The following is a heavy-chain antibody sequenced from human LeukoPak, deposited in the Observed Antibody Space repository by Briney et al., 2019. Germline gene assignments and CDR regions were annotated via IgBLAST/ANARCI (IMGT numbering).Heavy chain of an antibody. D-gene: IGHD3-10*01. V-gene: IGHV3-21*01. CDR2: ISSSSSYI. Sequence: GGSLRLSCAASGFTFDDYAMHWVRQAPGKGLEWVSFISSSSSYIYYADSVKGRFTISRDNAKNSQYLQMNSLRAEDTAVYYCARGEYGSGSYHIDYWGQGTLVTVSS. J-gene: IGHJ4*02. CDR3: ARGEYGSGSYHIDY. CDR1: GFTFDDYA.